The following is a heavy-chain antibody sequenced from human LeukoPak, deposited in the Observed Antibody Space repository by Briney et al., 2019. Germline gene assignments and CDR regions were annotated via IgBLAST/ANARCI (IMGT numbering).Heavy chain of an antibody. Sequence: PGGSLRLSCAASGFTFSSYSMNWVRQAPGKGLEWVSSISGGGYYIYYAASVKGRFTISRDNAKNSVYLEMSSLRAEDTAVYYCACATERWGQGTLVTVSS. CDR2: ISGGGYYI. V-gene: IGHV3-21*01. D-gene: IGHD1-1*01. CDR1: GFTFSSYS. J-gene: IGHJ4*02. CDR3: ACATER.